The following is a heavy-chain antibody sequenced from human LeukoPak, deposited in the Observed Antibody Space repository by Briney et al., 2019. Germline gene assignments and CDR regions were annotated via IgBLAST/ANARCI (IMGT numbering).Heavy chain of an antibody. V-gene: IGHV1-8*01. D-gene: IGHD4-23*01. Sequence: ASVKVSCKASGYTFTSYDINWVRQATGQGPEWMGWMNPNSGNTGYAQKFQDRVTMTRNTSITTAYMELSSLRSEHTAVYYCARVYGGNLRIDYWGQGTLVTVSS. CDR3: ARVYGGNLRIDY. J-gene: IGHJ4*02. CDR2: MNPNSGNT. CDR1: GYTFTSYD.